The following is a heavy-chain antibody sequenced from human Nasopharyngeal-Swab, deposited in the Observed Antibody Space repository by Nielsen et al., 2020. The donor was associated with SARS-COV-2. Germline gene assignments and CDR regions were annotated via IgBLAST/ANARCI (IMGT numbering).Heavy chain of an antibody. D-gene: IGHD2-15*01. CDR3: AREAATRPTNWFDP. V-gene: IGHV3-7*01. CDR2: IKQDGSEK. Sequence: GRQAPGKGLEWVANIKQDGSEKYYVDSVKGRFTISRDNAKNSLYLQMNSLRAEDTAVYYCAREAATRPTNWFDPWGQGTLVTVSS. J-gene: IGHJ5*02.